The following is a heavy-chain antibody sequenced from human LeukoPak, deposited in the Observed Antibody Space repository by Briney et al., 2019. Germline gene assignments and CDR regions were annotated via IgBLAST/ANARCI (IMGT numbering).Heavy chain of an antibody. V-gene: IGHV3-9*01. J-gene: IGHJ4*02. Sequence: GGSLRLSCAASGFTFDDYAMHWVRQAPGKGLEWVSGISWNSGSIGYADSVKGRFTISRDNAKNSLYLQMNGLTAEDTALYYCAKVGSTGYYFDFWGQGTLATVSS. CDR1: GFTFDDYA. CDR3: AKVGSTGYYFDF. D-gene: IGHD6-13*01. CDR2: ISWNSGSI.